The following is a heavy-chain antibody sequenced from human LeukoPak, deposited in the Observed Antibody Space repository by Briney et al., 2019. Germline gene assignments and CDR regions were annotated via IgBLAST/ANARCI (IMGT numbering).Heavy chain of an antibody. CDR1: GYTFTSYG. CDR2: ISAYNGNT. Sequence: ASVKVSCKASGYTFTSYGISWVRQAPGQGLEWMGWISAYNGNTNYAQKLQGRVTMTTDTSTSTAYMELRSLRSDDTAVYYCARDGRPLLEWLYTNWFDPWGQGTLVTVSS. V-gene: IGHV1-18*01. D-gene: IGHD3-3*01. CDR3: ARDGRPLLEWLYTNWFDP. J-gene: IGHJ5*02.